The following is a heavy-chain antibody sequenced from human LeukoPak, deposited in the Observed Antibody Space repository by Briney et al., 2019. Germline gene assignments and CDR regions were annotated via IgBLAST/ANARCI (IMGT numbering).Heavy chain of an antibody. CDR2: IYTSGST. J-gene: IGHJ6*03. V-gene: IGHV4-4*07. CDR3: AREIIGVVPAAHLYYTDV. D-gene: IGHD2-2*01. Sequence: SETLSLTCIVSGGSISSYNWSWVRQPAGKGLEWIGRIYTSGSTNYNPSLKSRVTISVDKSKNQFSLKLSSVTAADTAVYYCAREIIGVVPAAHLYYTDVWGKGTTVTVSS. CDR1: GGSISSYN.